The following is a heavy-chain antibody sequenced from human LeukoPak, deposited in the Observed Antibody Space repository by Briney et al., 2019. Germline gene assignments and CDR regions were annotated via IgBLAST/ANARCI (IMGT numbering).Heavy chain of an antibody. Sequence: GESLKISCKGSGYSFTSYWIGRVRQMPGKGLEWMGIIYPGDSDTRYSPSFQGQVTISADKSISTAYLQWSSLKASDAAMYYCARQSSSGYYYYYYGMDVWGQGTTVTVSS. V-gene: IGHV5-51*01. J-gene: IGHJ6*02. CDR1: GYSFTSYW. CDR3: ARQSSSGYYYYYYGMDV. CDR2: IYPGDSDT. D-gene: IGHD3-22*01.